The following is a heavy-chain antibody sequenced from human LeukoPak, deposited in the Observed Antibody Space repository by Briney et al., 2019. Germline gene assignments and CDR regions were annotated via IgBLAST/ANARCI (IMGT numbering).Heavy chain of an antibody. D-gene: IGHD4-17*01. J-gene: IGHJ4*02. CDR2: IYYGGST. V-gene: IGHV4-30-4*01. Sequence: PSETLSLTCTVSGGSISSGDYYWSWIRQPPGKGLEWIGYIYYGGSTYYNPSLKSRVTISVDTSKNQFSLNLSSVTAADTAVYYCARFHYGDYETPFDYWGQGTLVSVPS. CDR1: GGSISSGDYY. CDR3: ARFHYGDYETPFDY.